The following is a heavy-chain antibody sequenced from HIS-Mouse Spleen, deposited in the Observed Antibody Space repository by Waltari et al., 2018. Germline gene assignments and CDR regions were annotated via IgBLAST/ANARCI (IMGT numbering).Heavy chain of an antibody. CDR3: ARGLVAAGIFDY. Sequence: QVQLQESGPGLVKPSETLSLTCTASGGSISRYYWSWIRQPPGKGLEWIGYIYYSGSTNYNPPLKSRITISVDTSKNQFSLKLSSVTAADTAVYYCARGLVAAGIFDYWGQGTLVTVSS. CDR1: GGSISRYY. D-gene: IGHD1-26*01. J-gene: IGHJ4*02. V-gene: IGHV4-59*01. CDR2: IYYSGST.